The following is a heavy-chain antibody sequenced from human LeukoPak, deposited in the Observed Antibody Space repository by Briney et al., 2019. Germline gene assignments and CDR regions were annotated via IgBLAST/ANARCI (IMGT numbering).Heavy chain of an antibody. D-gene: IGHD6-19*01. CDR1: GFTFSSYW. J-gene: IGHJ4*02. Sequence: GGSLRLSCVASGFTFSSYWMTWVRQAPGKGLEWLANIKEDGSIQYYLDSVRGCFTISRDNAKTSVYLQLNSLRADDTAIYYCARDVWTGVAVSDYWGQGTLVTVSS. CDR3: ARDVWTGVAVSDY. V-gene: IGHV3-7*01. CDR2: IKEDGSIQ.